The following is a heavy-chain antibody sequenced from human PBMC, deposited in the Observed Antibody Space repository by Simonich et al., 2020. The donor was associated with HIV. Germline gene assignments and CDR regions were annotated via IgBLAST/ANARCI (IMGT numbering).Heavy chain of an antibody. CDR2: ISDMGCSP. CDR1: GFTFSSYD. V-gene: IGHV3-23*01. CDR3: AKDRYYNFWSGYYDY. Sequence: EVQLLESGGGLVQPGGSLRLSCAASGFTFSSYDMSWVRQAPGKGVYGCSAISDMGCSPYDANSVKGRFTISRDNSKNTLYLQMNSLRAEDTAVYYCAKDRYYNFWSGYYDYWGQGTLVTVSS. D-gene: IGHD3-3*01. J-gene: IGHJ4*02.